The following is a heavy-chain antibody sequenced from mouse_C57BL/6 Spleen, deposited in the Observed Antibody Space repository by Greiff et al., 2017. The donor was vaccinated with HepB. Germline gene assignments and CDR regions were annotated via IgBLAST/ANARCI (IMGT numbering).Heavy chain of an antibody. CDR2: IDPENGDT. J-gene: IGHJ3*01. D-gene: IGHD3-2*02. CDR3: TTQTAQATWFAY. CDR1: GFNIKDDY. Sequence: VHVKQSGAELVRPGASVKLSCTASGFNIKDDYMHWVKQRPEQGLEWIGWIDPENGDTEYASKFQGKATITADTSSNTAYLQLSSLTSEDTAVYYCTTQTAQATWFAYWGQGTLVTVSA. V-gene: IGHV14-4*01.